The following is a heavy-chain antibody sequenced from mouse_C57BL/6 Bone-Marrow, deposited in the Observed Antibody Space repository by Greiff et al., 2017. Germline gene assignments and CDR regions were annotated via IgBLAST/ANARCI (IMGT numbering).Heavy chain of an antibody. V-gene: IGHV1-42*01. CDR3: ARESYLLSFAY. CDR2: INPSTGGT. J-gene: IGHJ3*01. Sequence: EVQLVESGPELVKPGASVKISCKASGYSFTGYYMNWVKQSPEKSLEWIGEINPSTGGTTYNQKFKAKATLTVDKSSSTAYMQLKSLTSEDSAVYYCARESYLLSFAYWGQGTLVTVSA. D-gene: IGHD2-10*01. CDR1: GYSFTGYY.